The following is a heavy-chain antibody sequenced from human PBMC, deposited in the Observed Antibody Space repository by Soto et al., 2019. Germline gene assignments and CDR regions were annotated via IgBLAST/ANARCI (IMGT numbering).Heavy chain of an antibody. CDR3: ARDIVGAYDAFDI. V-gene: IGHV4-59*01. J-gene: IGHJ3*02. D-gene: IGHD1-26*01. CDR1: GGSISSYY. CDR2: IYYSGST. Sequence: SETLSLTCTVSGGSISSYYWSWIRQPPGKGLEWIGYIYYSGSTNYNPSPKSRVTISVDTSKNQFSLKLSSVTAADTAVYYCARDIVGAYDAFDIWGQGTMVTVSS.